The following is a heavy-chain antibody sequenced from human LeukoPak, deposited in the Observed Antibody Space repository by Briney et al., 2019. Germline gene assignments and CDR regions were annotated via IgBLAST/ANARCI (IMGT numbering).Heavy chain of an antibody. CDR3: AKWGCSGGSCYPFDY. V-gene: IGHV3-11*01. CDR1: GFTFSDYY. J-gene: IGHJ4*02. Sequence: GGSLRLSCAASGFTFSDYYMSWIRQAPGKGLEWVSYISSSGSTIYYADSVKGRFTISRDNSKNTLYLQMNSLRAEDTAVYYCAKWGCSGGSCYPFDYWGQGTLVTVSS. D-gene: IGHD2-15*01. CDR2: ISSSGSTI.